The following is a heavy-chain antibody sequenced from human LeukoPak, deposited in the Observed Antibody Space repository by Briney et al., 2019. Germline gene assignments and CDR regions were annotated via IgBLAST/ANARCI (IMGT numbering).Heavy chain of an antibody. J-gene: IGHJ3*02. D-gene: IGHD1-26*01. CDR1: GYTFTSYC. Sequence: ASVKVSCKVSGYTFTSYCISWVRQAPGQGLEWMGWISAYNGNTNYAQKLKSRVTMTTDTYTSTAYMELRSLRSDDTAVYCCARPAGLLDSHDAFDIWGQGTMVTVSS. V-gene: IGHV1-18*01. CDR2: ISAYNGNT. CDR3: ARPAGLLDSHDAFDI.